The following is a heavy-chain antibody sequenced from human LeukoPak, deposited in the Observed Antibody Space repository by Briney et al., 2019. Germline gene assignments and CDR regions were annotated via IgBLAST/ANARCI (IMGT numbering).Heavy chain of an antibody. CDR1: GFTFDDYT. Sequence: PGGSLRLSCAASGFTFDDYTMHWVRQAPGKGLEWVSLISWDGCSTYYADSVKGRFTISRDNSKNSLYLQMNSLRTEDTALYYCANGASRSGYSYGPEAAYYYMDVWGKGTTVTVSS. V-gene: IGHV3-43*01. J-gene: IGHJ6*03. D-gene: IGHD5-18*01. CDR2: ISWDGCST. CDR3: ANGASRSGYSYGPEAAYYYMDV.